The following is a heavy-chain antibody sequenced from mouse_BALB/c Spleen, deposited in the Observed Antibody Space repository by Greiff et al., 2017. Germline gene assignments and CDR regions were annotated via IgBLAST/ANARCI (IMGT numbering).Heavy chain of an antibody. Sequence: EVQGVESGGGLVQPGGSRKLSCAASGFTFSSFGMHWVRQAPEKGLEWVAYISSGSSTIYYADTVKGRFTISRDNPKNTLFLQMTSLRSEDTAMYYCARVEYPTYWGQGTLVTVSA. J-gene: IGHJ3*01. CDR1: GFTFSSFG. CDR2: ISSGSSTI. CDR3: ARVEYPTY. D-gene: IGHD5-1*01. V-gene: IGHV5-17*02.